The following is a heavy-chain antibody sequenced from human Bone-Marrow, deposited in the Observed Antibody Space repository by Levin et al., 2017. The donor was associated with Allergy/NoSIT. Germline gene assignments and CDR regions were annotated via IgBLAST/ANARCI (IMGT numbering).Heavy chain of an antibody. J-gene: IGHJ4*02. D-gene: IGHD6-6*01. CDR1: GYTFADYF. V-gene: IGHV1-46*01. CDR3: VRQGGGSSSSFDY. Sequence: VASVKVSCKTSGYTFADYFVHWVRQAPGQGLEWMGMINPSGGSTTFTQKFRGRVILTRGTSTSTVYMDLSSLTSEDTAVYFCVRQGGGSSSSFDYWGQGTLVTVSS. CDR2: INPSGGST.